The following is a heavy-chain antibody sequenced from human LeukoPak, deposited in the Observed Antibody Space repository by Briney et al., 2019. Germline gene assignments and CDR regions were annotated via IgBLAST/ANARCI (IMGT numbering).Heavy chain of an antibody. D-gene: IGHD1-7*01. J-gene: IGHJ5*02. V-gene: IGHV1-46*01. CDR3: ARGENYRPNWFDP. CDR1: GYSFTSHY. Sequence: GAPVKVSCKASGYSFTSHYMHWVRQAPGQGLEWMGLINPSGSSTLYAQKFQGRVTITADKSTSTAYMELSSLRSEDTAVYYCARGENYRPNWFDPWGQGTLVTVSS. CDR2: INPSGSST.